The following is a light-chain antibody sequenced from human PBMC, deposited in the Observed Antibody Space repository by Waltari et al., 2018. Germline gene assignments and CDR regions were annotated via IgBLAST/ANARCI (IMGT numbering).Light chain of an antibody. CDR3: QAWGTGTWV. Sequence: QLVLTQSPSASASLGASVKLACTLSSGHSDYAIAWHQQQPEKGPRYLRKLTSDGSHKKGDGVPDRVSGSSAGAERYLTISSLQSEDEADYYCQAWGTGTWVFGGGTKLTVL. V-gene: IGLV4-69*01. CDR2: LTSDGSH. CDR1: SGHSDYA. J-gene: IGLJ3*02.